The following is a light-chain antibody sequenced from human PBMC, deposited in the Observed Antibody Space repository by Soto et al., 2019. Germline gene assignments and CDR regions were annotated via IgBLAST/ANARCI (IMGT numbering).Light chain of an antibody. CDR2: EVS. J-gene: IGLJ2*01. V-gene: IGLV2-23*02. CDR1: SSDVGSYNF. Sequence: QSALTQPASVSGSPGQSITISCTGTSSDVGSYNFVSWYQQPPGKAPKLMIYEVSKRPSGVSSRFSGSKSGNPASLTISGLQEEDEAYYYCCSNAGRRRVFGGGTKVTVL. CDR3: CSNAGRRRV.